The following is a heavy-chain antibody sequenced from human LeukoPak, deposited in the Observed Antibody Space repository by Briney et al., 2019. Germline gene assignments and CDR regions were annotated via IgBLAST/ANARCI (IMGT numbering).Heavy chain of an antibody. D-gene: IGHD6-13*01. V-gene: IGHV6-1*01. CDR3: TRVPIYTSSWYMNWFDS. CDR2: TYFRSKWYS. CDR1: GDSVSSNTAA. Sequence: SQTLSLTCAISGDSVSSNTAAWNWIRQSPSRGLQWLGGTYFRSKWYSDYAASVKSRIIIKSDTSKNQFSLQLNSVTPEDTAVYYCTRVPIYTSSWYMNWFDSWGQGALVTVFS. J-gene: IGHJ5*01.